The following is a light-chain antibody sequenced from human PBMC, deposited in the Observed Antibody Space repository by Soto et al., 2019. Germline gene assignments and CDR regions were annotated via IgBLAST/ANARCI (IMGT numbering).Light chain of an antibody. Sequence: QSVLTQPPSASGTPGQRVTLSCSGSISNIGDNDVFWYQQLPGTAPKLLIYRNYERPSGVPDRFSGSKSGTSASLAISGLRSEDEADYYCAVWDDSLSGVVFGGGTKVTVL. CDR1: ISNIGDND. J-gene: IGLJ2*01. CDR3: AVWDDSLSGVV. V-gene: IGLV1-47*01. CDR2: RNY.